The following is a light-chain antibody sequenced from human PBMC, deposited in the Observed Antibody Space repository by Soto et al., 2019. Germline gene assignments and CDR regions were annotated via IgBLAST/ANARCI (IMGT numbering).Light chain of an antibody. J-gene: IGKJ1*01. V-gene: IGKV1-5*03. CDR2: TAS. CDR1: QSISSW. Sequence: DIQMTQSPSTLSSSVGDRVIITCRASQSISSWLAWYQQKPGKAPNLLIYTASTLKSGVPSRFSGSGSGTDFTLTISSLQPDDVATYYCQQYNRASSTFGPGTKVEIK. CDR3: QQYNRASST.